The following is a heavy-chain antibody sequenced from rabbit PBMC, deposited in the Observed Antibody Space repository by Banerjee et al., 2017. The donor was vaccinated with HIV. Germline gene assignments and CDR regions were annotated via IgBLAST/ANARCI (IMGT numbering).Heavy chain of an antibody. CDR1: GFSFSNNYY. V-gene: IGHV1S45*01. J-gene: IGHJ4*01. Sequence: QEQLVESGGALVTPGGTLTLTCTASGFSFSNNYYMCWVRQAPGKGLEWIGCIWVGEGGSTYYASWVNGRFTISSDNAQNTVDLKMTSLTAADTATYFCARDAGYAGSNLWGQGTLVTVS. CDR3: ARDAGYAGSNL. D-gene: IGHD4-2*01. CDR2: IWVGEGGST.